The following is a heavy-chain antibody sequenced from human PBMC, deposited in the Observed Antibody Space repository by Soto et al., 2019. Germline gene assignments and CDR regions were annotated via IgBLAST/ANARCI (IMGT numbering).Heavy chain of an antibody. Sequence: QVQLVESGGGVVQPWRSLRLSCAASGFTFSSYGMHWVRQAPGKGLEWVAVISDDGSNKYYADSVKGRFTISRDNSKNALYLQMNSLSAEDTAVYACAKYEVKENAGYWGQGNLVT. J-gene: IGHJ4*02. D-gene: IGHD2-8*01. CDR2: ISDDGSNK. V-gene: IGHV3-30*18. CDR3: AKYEVKENAGY. CDR1: GFTFSSYG.